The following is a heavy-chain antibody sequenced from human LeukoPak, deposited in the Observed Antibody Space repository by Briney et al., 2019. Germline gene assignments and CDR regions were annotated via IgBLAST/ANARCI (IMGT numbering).Heavy chain of an antibody. D-gene: IGHD6-13*01. CDR1: GGTFSSYA. V-gene: IGHV1-69*13. CDR3: ARDARGAAAADDAFDI. CDR2: IIRIFGTA. J-gene: IGHJ3*02. Sequence: SVKVSCKASGGTFSSYAISWVRQAPGQGLEWMGGIIRIFGTANYAQKFQGRVTITADESTSTAYMELSSLRSEDTAVYYCARDARGAAAADDAFDIWGQGTVVTVSS.